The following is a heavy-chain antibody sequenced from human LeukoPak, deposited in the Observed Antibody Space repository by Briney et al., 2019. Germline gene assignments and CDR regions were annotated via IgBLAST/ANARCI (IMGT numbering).Heavy chain of an antibody. J-gene: IGHJ4*02. CDR2: IYYSGST. V-gene: IGHV4-59*01. D-gene: IGHD5/OR15-5a*01. CDR3: ARESVSKKGRSFDY. Sequence: PSQTLSLTCTVSGGSISSYYWSWIRQPPGKGLEWIGYIYYSGSTNYNPSLKSRVTISVDTSKNQFSLKLSSVTAADTAVYYCARESVSKKGRSFDYWGQGTLVTVSS. CDR1: GGSISSYY.